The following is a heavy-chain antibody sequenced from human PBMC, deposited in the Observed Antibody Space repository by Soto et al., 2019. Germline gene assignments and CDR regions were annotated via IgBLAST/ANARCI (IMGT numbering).Heavy chain of an antibody. Sequence: QVQLVQSGAEVKKPGASVKVSCKASGYSFTAYGISWVRQAPGPGLEWMGWISTAHSDIGYAQKFQVRVIMTTDTSTSTAYMELRSRRSDDTAVYYCARDLAYIREFWGQGTLVTGSS. J-gene: IGHJ4*02. CDR2: ISTAHSDI. CDR1: GYSFTAYG. CDR3: ARDLAYIREF. D-gene: IGHD4-17*01. V-gene: IGHV1-18*01.